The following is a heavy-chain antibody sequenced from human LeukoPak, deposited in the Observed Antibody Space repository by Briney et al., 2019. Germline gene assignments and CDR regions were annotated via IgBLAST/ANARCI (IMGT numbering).Heavy chain of an antibody. CDR1: GGSINSGTYY. CDR3: AREDTDYGAGY. V-gene: IGHV4-61*02. CDR2: MYTSGST. D-gene: IGHD4-17*01. J-gene: IGHJ4*02. Sequence: SQTLSLTCTVSGGSINSGTYYWTWIRQPAGKGLEWIGRMYTSGSTNYNPSLKGRVTMSVDTSKNQFSLKLSSVTAADSAVYYCAREDTDYGAGYWGQGTLVTVSS.